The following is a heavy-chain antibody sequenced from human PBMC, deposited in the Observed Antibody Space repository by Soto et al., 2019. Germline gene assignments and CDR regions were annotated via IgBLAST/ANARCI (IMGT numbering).Heavy chain of an antibody. J-gene: IGHJ3*01. CDR2: IWYDGSKE. V-gene: IGHV3-33*01. CDR3: ARGRGGSYGGNSAHYDV. CDR1: GFTFSGFG. Sequence: QVPLVESGGGVVQPGTSLRLSCEASGFTFSGFGMHWVRQTPGKGLEWVAVIWYDGSKEYFADCVKGRFTISRDNSMTALYLQMNSLRAEDSAIYYCARGRGGSYGGNSAHYDVWGQGTLVTVSS. D-gene: IGHD4-17*01.